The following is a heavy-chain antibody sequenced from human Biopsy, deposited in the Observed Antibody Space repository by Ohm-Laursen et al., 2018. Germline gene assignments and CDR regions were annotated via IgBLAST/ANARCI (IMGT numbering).Heavy chain of an antibody. Sequence: GTLSLTCTVSDGSISGYHWSWIRQAPGKGLEWIGFIYYTGKTKSNPSLKSRLTMSVDTSKNQFSLNLTTVTTADTAVYYCAKNSGYSHDYWGPGILVTVPS. CDR2: IYYTGKT. CDR1: DGSISGYH. D-gene: IGHD3-22*01. J-gene: IGHJ4*01. V-gene: IGHV4-59*03. CDR3: AKNSGYSHDY.